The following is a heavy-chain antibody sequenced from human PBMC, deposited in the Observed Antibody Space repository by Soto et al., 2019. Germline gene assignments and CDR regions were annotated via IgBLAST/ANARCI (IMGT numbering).Heavy chain of an antibody. J-gene: IGHJ4*02. CDR3: ARDTGDGTFDF. CDR2: INAVYGNT. D-gene: IGHD7-27*01. CDR1: GYTFSSYA. Sequence: ASVKVSCKASGYTFSSYAMHWVLQAPGQRLEWMGWINAVYGNTKSSQKFQDRVTISRDTSASTAYMELTSLRSEDTAVYYCARDTGDGTFDFWGQGTLVTVSS. V-gene: IGHV1-3*01.